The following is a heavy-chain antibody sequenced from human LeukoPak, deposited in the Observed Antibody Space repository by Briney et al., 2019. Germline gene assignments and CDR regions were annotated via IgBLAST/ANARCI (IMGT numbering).Heavy chain of an antibody. D-gene: IGHD1-20*01. V-gene: IGHV3-23*01. CDR1: GFTFSSYA. Sequence: GGSLRLSCAASGFTFSSYAMSWVRQAPGKGLEWVSAISGSGGSTYYADSVKGRFTISRDNSKNTLYLQMNSLKTEDTAVYYCTTDGYNWNDEGHWGQGTLVTVSS. J-gene: IGHJ4*02. CDR2: ISGSGGST. CDR3: TTDGYNWNDEGH.